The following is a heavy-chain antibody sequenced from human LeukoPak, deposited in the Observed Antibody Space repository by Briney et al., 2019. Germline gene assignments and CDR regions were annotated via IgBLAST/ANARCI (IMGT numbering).Heavy chain of an antibody. CDR3: ATIFGDAFDI. CDR1: GGSISSGGYY. D-gene: IGHD3-3*01. J-gene: IGHJ3*02. Sequence: SETLSLTCTVSGGSISSGGYYWSWIRQHPGKGLEWIGYIYYSGSTYYNPSLKSRVTISVDTSKNQFSLKLSSVTAADTAVYYCATIFGDAFDIWGQGTMVTVSS. CDR2: IYYSGST. V-gene: IGHV4-31*03.